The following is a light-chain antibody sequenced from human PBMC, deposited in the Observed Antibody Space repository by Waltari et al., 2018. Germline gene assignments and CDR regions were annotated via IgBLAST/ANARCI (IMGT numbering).Light chain of an antibody. V-gene: IGLV1-44*01. CDR3: AAWDGRLDAWV. CDR1: SSNIGPNT. CDR2: NNT. J-gene: IGLJ3*02. Sequence: QSVLTQPPSASGTPGKRVTISCSGSSSNIGPNTVNGYQHHPRTAPKLPSYNNTQGPSGVPGRFSGAKAGTSASLAISGLQSEDEADYYCAAWDGRLDAWVFGGGTKLTVL.